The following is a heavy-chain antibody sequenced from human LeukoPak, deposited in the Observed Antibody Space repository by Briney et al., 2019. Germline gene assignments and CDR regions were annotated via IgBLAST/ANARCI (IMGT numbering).Heavy chain of an antibody. Sequence: GGSLRLSCAASGFTFSSYAMSWVRQAPGKGLEWVSAISGSGGSTYYADSVKGRFTISRDNSKNTLYLQMNSLRAEDTAVYYCAKVRGSSSWYSYFDYWGQETLVTVSS. CDR1: GFTFSSYA. J-gene: IGHJ4*02. D-gene: IGHD6-13*01. V-gene: IGHV3-23*01. CDR3: AKVRGSSSWYSYFDY. CDR2: ISGSGGST.